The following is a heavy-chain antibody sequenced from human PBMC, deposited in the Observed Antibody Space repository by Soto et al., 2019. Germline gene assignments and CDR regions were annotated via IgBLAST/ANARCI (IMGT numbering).Heavy chain of an antibody. CDR1: GFTFTSFG. J-gene: IGHJ4*02. Sequence: GGSLRLSCAASGFTFTSFGIHWVRQAPGKGLEWVAVVSYDGIDENYADSVKGRFSISRDNSKNTVYLQMNSLRGEDTAVYYCAQYSREMATNTPDYWGQGNLVTVSS. CDR2: VSYDGIDE. CDR3: AQYSREMATNTPDY. D-gene: IGHD5-12*01. V-gene: IGHV3-30*18.